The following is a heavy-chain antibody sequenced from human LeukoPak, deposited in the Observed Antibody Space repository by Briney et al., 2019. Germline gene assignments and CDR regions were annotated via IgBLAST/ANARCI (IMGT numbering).Heavy chain of an antibody. Sequence: ASVKVSYKASGYTFTSYGISWVRQAPGQGLEWMGWISAYNGNTNYAQKLQGRVTMTTDTSTSTAYMELRSLRSDDTAVYYCARDGEYCGGDCYPDAFDIWGQGTMVTVSS. CDR3: ARDGEYCGGDCYPDAFDI. V-gene: IGHV1-18*01. D-gene: IGHD2-21*01. CDR2: ISAYNGNT. CDR1: GYTFTSYG. J-gene: IGHJ3*02.